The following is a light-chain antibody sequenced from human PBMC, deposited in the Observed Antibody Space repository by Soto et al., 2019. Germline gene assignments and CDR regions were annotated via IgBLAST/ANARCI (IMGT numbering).Light chain of an antibody. CDR2: DAS. V-gene: IGKV3-20*01. CDR1: QSVSSSY. J-gene: IGKJ1*01. CDR3: QQFGRSPPSWT. Sequence: EIVLTQSPGTLSLSPGERATLSCRASQSVSSSYLAWYQQKHGQPPRLLIFDASSRATGIPDRFSGSGSETDFTLTISSLEPEDFALYYCQQFGRSPPSWTFGQETKVEIK.